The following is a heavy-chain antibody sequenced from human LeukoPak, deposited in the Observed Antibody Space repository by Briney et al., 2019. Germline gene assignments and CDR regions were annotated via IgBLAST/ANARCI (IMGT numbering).Heavy chain of an antibody. CDR2: LYYGGSA. D-gene: IGHD3-10*01. V-gene: IGHV4-59*12. J-gene: IGHJ6*02. CDR1: GGSIRSYY. CDR3: AREYVVRGVINYYYYGMDV. Sequence: SETLSLTCAVSGGSIRSYYWSWIRQPPGKGLEWIGYLYYGGSANYNPSLKSRVTISEDTSKNQFSLKLSSVTAADTAVYYCAREYVVRGVINYYYYGMDVWGQGTTVTVSS.